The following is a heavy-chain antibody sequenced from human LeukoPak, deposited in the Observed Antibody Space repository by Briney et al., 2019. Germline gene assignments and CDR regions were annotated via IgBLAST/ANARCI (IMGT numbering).Heavy chain of an antibody. J-gene: IGHJ4*02. D-gene: IGHD3-22*01. CDR2: ISSSGSTI. V-gene: IGHV3-48*03. CDR1: GFTFSSYE. Sequence: GGSLRLSCAASGFTFSSYEMNWVRQAPGKGLEWVSYISSSGSTIYYADSVKGRFTISRDNAKNSLYLQMNSLRAEDTAVYYCASGGTYYYDSSGPPLFDYWGQGTLVTVSS. CDR3: ASGGTYYYDSSGPPLFDY.